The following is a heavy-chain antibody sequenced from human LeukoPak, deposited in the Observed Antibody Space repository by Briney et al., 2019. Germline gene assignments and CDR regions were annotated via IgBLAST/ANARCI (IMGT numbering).Heavy chain of an antibody. J-gene: IGHJ6*02. D-gene: IGHD5-18*01. CDR3: ARVLPQGPYYYHGMDV. CDR2: ISTYNGNT. Sequence: ASVKVSCKASVYTFTNYGIVWVRQAPGQGLEWMGWISTYNGNTNYAENLQDRVTMTTDTSTSTAYMELRSLRSDDTAVYYCARVLPQGPYYYHGMDVWGQGTTVTVSS. V-gene: IGHV1-18*01. CDR1: VYTFTNYG.